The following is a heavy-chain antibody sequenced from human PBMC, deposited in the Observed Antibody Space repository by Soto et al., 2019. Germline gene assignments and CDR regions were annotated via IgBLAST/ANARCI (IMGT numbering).Heavy chain of an antibody. Sequence: QVQLVQSGAEVKKPGASVKVSCKASGYTFTIYGISWVRQAPGQGLEWLGWISGSNGNKDYAQNLQDRVTLPTDASTSSVYMELRSRRSDDTAVYYCARVDYYVSSGYYGYWGQGTLITVSS. CDR2: ISGSNGNK. V-gene: IGHV1-18*04. CDR1: GYTFTIYG. J-gene: IGHJ4*02. D-gene: IGHD3-22*01. CDR3: ARVDYYVSSGYYGY.